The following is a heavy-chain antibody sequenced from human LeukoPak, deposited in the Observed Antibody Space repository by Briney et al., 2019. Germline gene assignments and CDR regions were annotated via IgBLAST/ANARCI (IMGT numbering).Heavy chain of an antibody. CDR3: ARAPYSSGWPSHEGNYYYYYYYMDV. V-gene: IGHV7-4-1*02. Sequence: ASVKVSCKASGYTFTSYAMNWVRQAPGQGLEWMGWINTNTGNPTYAQGFTGRFVFSLDTSVSTAYLQISSLKAEDTAVYYCARAPYSSGWPSHEGNYYYYYYYMDVWGKGTTVTVSS. CDR1: GYTFTSYA. D-gene: IGHD6-19*01. J-gene: IGHJ6*03. CDR2: INTNTGNP.